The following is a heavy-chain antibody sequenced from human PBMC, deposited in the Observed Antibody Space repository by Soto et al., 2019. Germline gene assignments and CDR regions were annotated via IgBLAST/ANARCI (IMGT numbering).Heavy chain of an antibody. V-gene: IGHV3-30-3*01. CDR3: ARGYSSGWYPMYYHYYYGMDV. CDR1: GFTFSSYA. D-gene: IGHD6-19*01. Sequence: GGSLRLSCAASGFTFSSYAMHWVRQAPGKGLEWVAVISYDGSNKYYADSVKGRFTISRDNSKNTLYLQMNSLRADDTAVYYCARGYSSGWYPMYYHYYYGMDVWGQGTTVTVSS. J-gene: IGHJ6*02. CDR2: ISYDGSNK.